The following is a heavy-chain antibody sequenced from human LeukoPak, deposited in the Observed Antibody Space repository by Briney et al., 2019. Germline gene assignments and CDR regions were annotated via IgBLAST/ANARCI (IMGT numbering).Heavy chain of an antibody. CDR2: IKSKTGGGTT. CDR1: GVTFSNAW. D-gene: IGHD1-7*01. V-gene: IGHV3-15*01. J-gene: IGHJ4*02. CDR3: TTGQNWNYVFGFDY. Sequence: GGSLRLSCAASGVTFSNAWMSWVRQAPGKGLEWVGRIKSKTGGGTTDYAAPVKGIFTISRDDSKNTLYLQMNSLKTEDTAVYYCTTGQNWNYVFGFDYWGQGTLVTVSS.